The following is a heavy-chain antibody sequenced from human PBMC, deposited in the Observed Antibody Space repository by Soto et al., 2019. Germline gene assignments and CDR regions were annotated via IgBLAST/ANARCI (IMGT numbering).Heavy chain of an antibody. Sequence: QVQLVQSGAEVKKPGASVKVSCKASGYTFTSYAMHWVRQAPGQRREWMGWINAGSGNTKYSQKFQGRVTITRDTSASTAYMELSSLRSEDTAVYYCAREVIVGAKGGYWGQGTLVTVSS. CDR1: GYTFTSYA. D-gene: IGHD1-26*01. V-gene: IGHV1-3*01. CDR3: AREVIVGAKGGY. CDR2: INAGSGNT. J-gene: IGHJ4*02.